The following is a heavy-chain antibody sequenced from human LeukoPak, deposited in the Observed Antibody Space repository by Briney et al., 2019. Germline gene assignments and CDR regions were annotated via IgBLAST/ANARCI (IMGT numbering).Heavy chain of an antibody. CDR3: ARLVGATGIVDY. J-gene: IGHJ4*02. Sequence: GGSLRLSCAASGFTFSSYSMNWVRQAPGKGLEWVSSISSSSSYTYYADSVKGRFTISRDNAKNSLYLQMNSLRAEDTAVYYCARLVGATGIVDYWGQGTLVTVSS. CDR1: GFTFSSYS. CDR2: ISSSSSYT. D-gene: IGHD1-26*01. V-gene: IGHV3-21*01.